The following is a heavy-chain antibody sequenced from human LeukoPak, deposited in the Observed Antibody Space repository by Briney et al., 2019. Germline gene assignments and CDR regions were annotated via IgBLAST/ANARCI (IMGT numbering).Heavy chain of an antibody. CDR1: GGSFSGYY. CDR2: INHSGRT. Sequence: SETLSLTCAVSGGSFSGYYWTWIRQPPGKGLEWIGEINHSGRTNYNPSLKSRVIMSVDTSKNQFSLKLSSVAAADTAVYYCARPLGYCSDSRCPQSWFDPWGQGTLVTVSS. CDR3: ARPLGYCSDSRCPQSWFDP. J-gene: IGHJ5*02. V-gene: IGHV4-34*01. D-gene: IGHD2-15*01.